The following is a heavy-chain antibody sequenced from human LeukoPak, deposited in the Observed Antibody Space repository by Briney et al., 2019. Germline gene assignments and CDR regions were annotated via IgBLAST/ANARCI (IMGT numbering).Heavy chain of an antibody. D-gene: IGHD3-10*01. CDR3: AKGDNTMLRGLILNLLFDY. V-gene: IGHV3-73*01. Sequence: GGSLRLSCAASGFTFSGSAMHWVRQASGKGLEWVGRIRSKANSYATAYAASVKGRFTISRDDSKNTAYLQMNSLRAEDTAVYYCAKGDNTMLRGLILNLLFDYWGQGTLVTVSS. J-gene: IGHJ4*02. CDR1: GFTFSGSA. CDR2: IRSKANSYAT.